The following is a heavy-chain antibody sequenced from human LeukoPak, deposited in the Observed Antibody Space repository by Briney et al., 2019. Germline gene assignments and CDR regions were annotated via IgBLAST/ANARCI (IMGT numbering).Heavy chain of an antibody. J-gene: IGHJ6*03. Sequence: ASVKVSCKASGYTFTSYYMHWVRQAPGQGLEWMGIINPSGGSTSYAQKFQGRVTMTRDTSTSTVYMELSSLRSEDTAVYYCARGSAAKYYYYYYIDVWGKGTTVTVSS. V-gene: IGHV1-46*01. CDR1: GYTFTSYY. CDR3: ARGSAAKYYYYYYIDV. D-gene: IGHD2-2*01. CDR2: INPSGGST.